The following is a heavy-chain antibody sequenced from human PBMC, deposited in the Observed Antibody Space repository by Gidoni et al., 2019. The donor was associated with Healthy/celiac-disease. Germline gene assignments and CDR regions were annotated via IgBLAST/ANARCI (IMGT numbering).Heavy chain of an antibody. Sequence: QVQLQQWGAGLLKPSETLSLTCAVYGGSFSGYYWSWIRQPPGKGLAWIGEINHSGSTNYNPSLKSRVTISVDTSKNQFSLKLSSVTAADTAVYYCASGVVVVAATGDYYYYGMDVWGQGTTVTVSS. V-gene: IGHV4-34*01. CDR2: INHSGST. D-gene: IGHD2-15*01. CDR1: GGSFSGYY. CDR3: ASGVVVVAATGDYYYYGMDV. J-gene: IGHJ6*02.